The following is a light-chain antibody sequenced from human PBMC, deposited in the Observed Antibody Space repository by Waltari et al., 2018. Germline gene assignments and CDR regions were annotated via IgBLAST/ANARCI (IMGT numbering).Light chain of an antibody. CDR1: SSDLGGYTT. CDR3: SSFAGSTNWV. J-gene: IGLJ3*02. V-gene: IGLV2-8*01. Sequence: QSALTQPPSASGSPGQSVTLSCTGTSSDLGGYTTVSWYQQHPGKAPKLMIYEVTKLPSGVPDRFSASKSGNTASLTVSGLQAEDEADYYCSSFAGSTNWVFGGGTKLTVL. CDR2: EVT.